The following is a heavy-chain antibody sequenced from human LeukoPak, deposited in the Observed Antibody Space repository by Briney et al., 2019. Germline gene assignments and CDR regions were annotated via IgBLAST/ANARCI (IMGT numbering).Heavy chain of an antibody. D-gene: IGHD3-10*01. Sequence: SETLSLTCAVSGGSIKSSNWWNWVRQPPGKGLEWIGEIYHTGSSNYHPSLRSRVTISVDKSKNQISLNLASVTAADTAVYYCARAAQYYGSENLAGRYFQLWGQGTLVTVSS. CDR2: IYHTGSS. J-gene: IGHJ1*01. CDR3: ARAAQYYGSENLAGRYFQL. V-gene: IGHV4-4*02. CDR1: GGSIKSSNW.